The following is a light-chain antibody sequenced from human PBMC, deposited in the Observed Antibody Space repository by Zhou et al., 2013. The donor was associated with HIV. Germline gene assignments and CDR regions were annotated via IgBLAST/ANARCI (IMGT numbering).Light chain of an antibody. CDR2: GAS. CDR1: QSVSSSY. V-gene: IGKV3-20*01. J-gene: IGKJ1*01. Sequence: EIVLTQSPGTLSLSPGESATLSCRASQSVSSSYLAWYQQKPGQAPRLLIYGASSRATGFPDRFSGSGSGTDFTLTISRLEPEDFAVYYCQQYGSSKFGQGTKVEIK. CDR3: QQYGSSK.